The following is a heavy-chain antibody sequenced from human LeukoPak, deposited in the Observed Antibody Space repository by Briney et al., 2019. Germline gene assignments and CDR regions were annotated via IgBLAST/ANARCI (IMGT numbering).Heavy chain of an antibody. CDR3: AILNWASGRA. CDR1: GFIFNTYG. Sequence: GGSLRLSCAASGFIFNTYGTSWVRQAPGKGLEWVSALSGNTYYADSVKGRFTISTDYSKNTLFLEMNSLRAEDTAIYYCAILNWASGRAWGQGALVTVSS. D-gene: IGHD7-27*01. J-gene: IGHJ5*02. CDR2: LSGNT. V-gene: IGHV3-23*01.